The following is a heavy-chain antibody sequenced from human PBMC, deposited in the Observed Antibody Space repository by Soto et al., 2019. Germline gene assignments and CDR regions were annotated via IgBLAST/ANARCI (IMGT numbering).Heavy chain of an antibody. CDR2: IYYSGST. D-gene: IGHD3-3*01. J-gene: IGHJ4*02. V-gene: IGHV4-39*01. CDR3: ARGHVFYDFWSGYYFFDY. CDR1: GGSISSSSYY. Sequence: QLQLQESGPGLVKPSETLSLTCTVSGGSISSSSYYWGWIRQPPGKGLEWIGSIYYSGSTYYNPSLKSRVTISVDTAKSQFSLKLSSVTAADTAVYYCARGHVFYDFWSGYYFFDYWGQGTLVTVSS.